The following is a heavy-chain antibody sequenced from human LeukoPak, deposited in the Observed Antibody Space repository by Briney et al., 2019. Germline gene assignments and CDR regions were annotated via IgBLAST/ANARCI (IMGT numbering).Heavy chain of an antibody. CDR1: GLTFIDYA. D-gene: IGHD1-26*01. Sequence: GGSLRLSCTASGLTFIDYALNWVRQAPGKGLEWVAVISHDESNYYYAESVKGRFSISRDDSKNTLVLQMNSLTTEDAGVYYCARARTGSYYSPFEYWGPGTLVTVSS. CDR3: ARARTGSYYSPFEY. J-gene: IGHJ1*01. CDR2: ISHDESNY. V-gene: IGHV3-30*04.